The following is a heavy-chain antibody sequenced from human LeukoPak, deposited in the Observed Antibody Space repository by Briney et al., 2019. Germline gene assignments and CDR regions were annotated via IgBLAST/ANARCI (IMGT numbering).Heavy chain of an antibody. Sequence: SETQSLTCTVSGGSTSSSCYYRAWIRQPPGKGLEWIGSIYYSGSTYYNPSLKSRVTITVDTSKNQFSLKLSSVTAADTAVYYCAELHYYDSSGYLEYFQHWGQGTLVTVSS. J-gene: IGHJ1*01. CDR3: AELHYYDSSGYLEYFQH. CDR1: GGSTSSSCYY. CDR2: IYYSGST. V-gene: IGHV4-39*01. D-gene: IGHD3-22*01.